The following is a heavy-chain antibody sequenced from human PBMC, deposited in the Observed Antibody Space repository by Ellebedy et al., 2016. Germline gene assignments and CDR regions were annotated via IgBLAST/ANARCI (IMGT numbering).Heavy chain of an antibody. CDR2: IYYSGST. D-gene: IGHD2-15*01. Sequence: SETLSLTXTVSGGSISSSSYSWGWIRQPPGKGLEWIGSIYYSGSTYYNPSLKSRVTISVDTSQNQFSLKLSSVTAADTAVYYCAGEREDGICSGGSCYIDAFDIWGQGTMVTVSS. V-gene: IGHV4-39*07. CDR3: AGEREDGICSGGSCYIDAFDI. J-gene: IGHJ3*02. CDR1: GGSISSSSYS.